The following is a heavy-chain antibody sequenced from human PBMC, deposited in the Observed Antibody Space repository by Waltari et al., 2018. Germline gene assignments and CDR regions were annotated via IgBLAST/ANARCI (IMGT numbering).Heavy chain of an antibody. D-gene: IGHD4-17*01. J-gene: IGHJ3*02. V-gene: IGHV3-74*01. CDR3: ASYMTTVPLRAFDI. Sequence: EVQLVESGGGLVQPGGSLRLSCAASGFTFSSYWMHWVRQAPGKGLVGVSRINSDGSSTSYGDSVKGRFTISRDNAKNTLYLQMNSLRAEDTAVYYCASYMTTVPLRAFDIWGQGTMVTVSS. CDR2: INSDGSST. CDR1: GFTFSSYW.